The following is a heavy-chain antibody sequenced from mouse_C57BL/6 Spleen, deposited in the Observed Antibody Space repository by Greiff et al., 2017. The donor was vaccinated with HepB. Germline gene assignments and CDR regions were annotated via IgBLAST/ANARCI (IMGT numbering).Heavy chain of an antibody. CDR1: GYTFTSYW. CDR3: ARNGDYDGFAY. CDR2: IHPNSGST. V-gene: IGHV1-64*01. D-gene: IGHD2-4*01. Sequence: VQLQQPGAELVKPGASVKLSCKASGYTFTSYWMHWVKQRPGQGLEWIGMIHPNSGSTNYNEKFKSKATLTVDKSSSTAYMQLSSLTSEDSAVYYCARNGDYDGFAYWGQGTLVTVSA. J-gene: IGHJ3*01.